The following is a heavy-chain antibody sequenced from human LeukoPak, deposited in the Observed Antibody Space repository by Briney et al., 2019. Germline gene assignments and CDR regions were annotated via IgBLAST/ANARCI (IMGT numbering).Heavy chain of an antibody. CDR3: AASLWFGIYPDY. CDR1: SGSFSGYY. D-gene: IGHD3-10*01. V-gene: IGHV4-34*01. Sequence: SETLSLTCAVYSGSFSGYYWTWFRQPPGKGLEWIGEFNHNWGAKYNPSLKSRVTISVDTSKNHLSLSLNSVTAADTAVYYCAASLWFGIYPDYWGQGSLVTVSS. J-gene: IGHJ4*02. CDR2: FNHNWGA.